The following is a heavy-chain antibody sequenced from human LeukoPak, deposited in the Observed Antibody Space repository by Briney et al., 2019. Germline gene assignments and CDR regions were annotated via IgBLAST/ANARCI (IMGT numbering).Heavy chain of an antibody. J-gene: IGHJ3*02. Sequence: SETLSLTCTVSGGSISSYYWSWIRQPPGKGLEWIGYIYYSGSTNYNPSLKSRVTISVDTSKNQFSLKLSSVTAADTAVYYCARFDAGYSYGYGAFDIWGQGTMVTVSS. CDR1: GGSISSYY. D-gene: IGHD5-18*01. V-gene: IGHV4-59*01. CDR3: ARFDAGYSYGYGAFDI. CDR2: IYYSGST.